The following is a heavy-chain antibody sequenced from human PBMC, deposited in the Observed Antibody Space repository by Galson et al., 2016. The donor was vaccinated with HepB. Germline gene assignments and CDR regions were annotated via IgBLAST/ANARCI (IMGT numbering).Heavy chain of an antibody. D-gene: IGHD2-21*02. Sequence: SLRLSCAASAFNFNNYDIHWVRQAPGKGLEWVTIVSSDGTHQDYVDSVTGRFTISRDDSTNTVSLQMNSLSLEDTAMYYCSTGGPVVTATQVSGGGVTVHNAFDIWGQGTMVTVSS. CDR3: STGGPVVTATQVSGGGVTVHNAFDI. CDR1: AFNFNNYD. V-gene: IGHV3-30*03. CDR2: VSSDGTHQ. J-gene: IGHJ3*02.